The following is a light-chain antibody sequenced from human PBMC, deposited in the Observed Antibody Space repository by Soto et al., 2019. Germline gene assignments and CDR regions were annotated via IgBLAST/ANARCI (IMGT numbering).Light chain of an antibody. CDR3: QKYNSALT. V-gene: IGKV1-27*01. CDR2: TVS. J-gene: IGKJ5*01. Sequence: DLQMTQSPSSLSASLGDTVTIXXRASQDISNYLAWYQQTPGKVPYLLIYTVSTLQSGVPSRFSGSGSGTDFTLTISSLQPEDVATYYCQKYNSALTFGQGTRLEIK. CDR1: QDISNY.